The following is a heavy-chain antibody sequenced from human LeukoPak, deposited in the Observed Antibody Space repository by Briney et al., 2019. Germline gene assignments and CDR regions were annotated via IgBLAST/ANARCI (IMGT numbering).Heavy chain of an antibody. J-gene: IGHJ4*02. Sequence: GGSLRLSRAASGFTFENYGMTWVRQAPGKGLEWVSHINWSGGTIDYADSVKGRFTISRDDAKRSLYLQMNSLTAEDTALYYCARKGSGIDYWGQGALVAVSS. CDR1: GFTFENYG. CDR2: INWSGGTI. D-gene: IGHD2-15*01. CDR3: ARKGSGIDY. V-gene: IGHV3-20*04.